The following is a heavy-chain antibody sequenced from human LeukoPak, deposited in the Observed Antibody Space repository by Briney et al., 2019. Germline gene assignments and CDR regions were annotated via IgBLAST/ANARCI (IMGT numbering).Heavy chain of an antibody. D-gene: IGHD2-8*01. V-gene: IGHV4-59*01. Sequence: SETLSLTCTVSGGSISSYYWSWIRQPPGKGLEWIGYIYYSGSTNYNPSLKSRVTISVDTSNNQFSLKLSSVTAADTAVYYCARDRVSFFDLWSRGTLVTVYS. CDR3: ARDRVSFFDL. CDR2: IYYSGST. CDR1: GGSISSYY. J-gene: IGHJ2*01.